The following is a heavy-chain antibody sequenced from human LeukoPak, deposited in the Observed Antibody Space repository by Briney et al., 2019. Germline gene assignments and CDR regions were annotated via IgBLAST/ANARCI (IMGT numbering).Heavy chain of an antibody. CDR2: IYHSGST. J-gene: IGHJ4*02. D-gene: IGHD4-17*01. V-gene: IGHV4-30-2*01. CDR3: ARAPYGDYPLFDY. Sequence: SETLSLTCAVSGGSISSGGYSWSWIRQPPGKGLEWIGCIYHSGSTYYNPSLKSRVTISVDRSKNQFSLKLSSVTAADTAVYYCARAPYGDYPLFDYWGQGTLVTVSS. CDR1: GGSISSGGYS.